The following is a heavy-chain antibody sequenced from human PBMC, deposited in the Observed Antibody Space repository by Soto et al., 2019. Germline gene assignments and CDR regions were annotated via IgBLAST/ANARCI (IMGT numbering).Heavy chain of an antibody. CDR1: GFPFSYNY. Sequence: EVQLVESGGGLVQPGESLRLSCVASGFPFSYNYISWVRQAPGEGLELVSVIYSGDSAYYADSVRGRFTISSHSSTDTVYLQMNGLRREDTAIYYCARGGSGSGDNFDYWGQGTLVTVSS. CDR3: ARGGSGSGDNFDY. D-gene: IGHD3-10*01. J-gene: IGHJ4*02. V-gene: IGHV3-53*04. CDR2: IYSGDSA.